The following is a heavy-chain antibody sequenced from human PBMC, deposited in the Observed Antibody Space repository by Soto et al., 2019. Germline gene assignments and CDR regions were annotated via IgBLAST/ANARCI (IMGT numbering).Heavy chain of an antibody. CDR3: ARVPSRLYYYYYYGMDV. D-gene: IGHD1-1*01. CDR2: IIPIFGTA. CDR1: VGTVSSYA. J-gene: IGHJ6*02. Sequence: SMHVSCKASVGTVSSYAIICVRQAPGQGLEWMGGIIPIFGTANYAQKFQGRVTITADESTSTAYMELSSLRSEDTAVYYCARVPSRLYYYYYYGMDVWGQGTKVKVSS. V-gene: IGHV1-69*13.